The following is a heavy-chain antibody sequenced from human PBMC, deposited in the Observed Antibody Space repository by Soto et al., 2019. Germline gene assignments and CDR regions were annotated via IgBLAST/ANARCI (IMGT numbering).Heavy chain of an antibody. CDR3: ARGGKQQLVRPGYYYMDV. J-gene: IGHJ6*03. Sequence: SETLSLTCAVYGGSFSGYYWSWIRQPPGKGLEWIGEINHSGSTNYNPSLKSRVTISVDTSKNQFSLKLSSVTAADTAVYYCARGGKQQLVRPGYYYMDVWGKGTTVTVSS. V-gene: IGHV4-34*01. D-gene: IGHD6-13*01. CDR1: GGSFSGYY. CDR2: INHSGST.